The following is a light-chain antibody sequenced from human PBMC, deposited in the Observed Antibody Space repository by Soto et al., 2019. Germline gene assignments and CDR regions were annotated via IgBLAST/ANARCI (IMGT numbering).Light chain of an antibody. CDR3: HHYNSYSEA. Sequence: DIQMTQSPSTLSGSVGERVTITCRASQTISSWLAWYQQKPGKAPKLLIYKASTLKSGVPSRFSGSGSGIEFTLTISSLQPDDFATYYCHHYNSYSEAFGQGTKVELK. CDR1: QTISSW. V-gene: IGKV1-5*03. CDR2: KAS. J-gene: IGKJ1*01.